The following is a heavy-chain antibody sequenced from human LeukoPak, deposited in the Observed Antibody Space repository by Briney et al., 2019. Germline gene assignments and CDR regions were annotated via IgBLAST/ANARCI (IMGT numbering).Heavy chain of an antibody. Sequence: ASVKVSCKASGYTFTSYGISWVRQAPGQGLEWMGWISAYNGNTNYAQKLQGRVTMTTDTSTSTAYMELRSLRSDDTAVYYCARDPGSWFLGFRYYFDYWGQGTLVTVSS. V-gene: IGHV1-18*01. CDR2: ISAYNGNT. J-gene: IGHJ4*02. CDR1: GYTFTSYG. D-gene: IGHD6-13*01. CDR3: ARDPGSWFLGFRYYFDY.